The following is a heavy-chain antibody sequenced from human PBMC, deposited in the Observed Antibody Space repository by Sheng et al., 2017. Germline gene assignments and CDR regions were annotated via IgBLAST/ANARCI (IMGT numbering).Heavy chain of an antibody. CDR1: GGSFSDDY. D-gene: IGHD1-7*01. V-gene: IGHV4-34*01. CDR3: ARNYAPGGFGSEGGLLDI. CDR2: INHSGST. J-gene: IGHJ3*02. Sequence: QVQVQQWGAGLLKPSETLSLTCAVYGGSFSDDYWTWIRQPPGKGLEWIGEINHSGSTNYNPSLKSRVTISVDTSKNQFSLKLNSVTAADTAVYYCARNYAPGGFGSEGGLLDIWGQGTMVTVSS.